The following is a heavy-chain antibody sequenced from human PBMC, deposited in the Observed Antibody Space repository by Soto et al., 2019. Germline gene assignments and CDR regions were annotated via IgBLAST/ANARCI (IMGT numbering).Heavy chain of an antibody. V-gene: IGHV3-9*01. J-gene: IGHJ3*02. CDR3: AKSAGSGWPDAAFDI. CDR2: ISWNSGSI. Sequence: EVQLVESGGGLVQPGRSLRLSCAASGFTFDDYAMHWVRQAPGKGLEWVSGISWNSGSIGYADSVKGRFTISRDNAKNSLYLQMNSLRAEDTALYYCAKSAGSGWPDAAFDIWGQGTMVTVSS. CDR1: GFTFDDYA. D-gene: IGHD6-19*01.